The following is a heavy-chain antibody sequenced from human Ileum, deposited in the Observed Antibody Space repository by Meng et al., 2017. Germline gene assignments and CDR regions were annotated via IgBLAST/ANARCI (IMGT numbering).Heavy chain of an antibody. CDR2: IYHSGSA. CDR3: ARGAAPGGVVGGCFDY. CDR1: GGSISSDGYY. V-gene: IGHV4-31*03. D-gene: IGHD3-16*01. J-gene: IGHJ4*02. Sequence: QVQLQESGPGLVKPSQTLSLTCTVTGGSISSDGYYWSWNRQHPGKGLEFIGYIYHSGSAYYNPSLKSRVNISAETSKNKFSLKLSSVTAADTAVYYCARGAAPGGVVGGCFDYWGQGTLVTVSS.